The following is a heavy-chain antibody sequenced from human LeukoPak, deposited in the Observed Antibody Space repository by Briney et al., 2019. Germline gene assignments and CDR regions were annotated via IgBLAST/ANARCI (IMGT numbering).Heavy chain of an antibody. J-gene: IGHJ4*02. Sequence: PSETLSLTCTVSGGSISSYYWSWIRQPPGKGLEWIGYIYYSGSTNYNPSLKSRVTISVDTSKNQFSLKLSSVTAADTAVYYCARTTPRRSGWSTTNTYYFDYWGQGTLVTVSS. D-gene: IGHD6-19*01. CDR1: GGSISSYY. CDR2: IYYSGST. CDR3: ARTTPRRSGWSTTNTYYFDY. V-gene: IGHV4-59*01.